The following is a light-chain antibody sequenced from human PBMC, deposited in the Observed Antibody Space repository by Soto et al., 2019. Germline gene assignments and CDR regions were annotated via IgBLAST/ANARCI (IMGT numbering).Light chain of an antibody. CDR3: SSDTSSSTLYVV. J-gene: IGLJ2*01. V-gene: IGLV2-14*01. CDR2: DVS. Sequence: QSALTQPASVSGSPGQSITISCTGTSSDVGGYNYVSWYQQHPGKAPKLMIYDVSNRPSGVSNRFSGSKSGNTASLTISGLQAEDEADYYCSSDTSSSTLYVVFGGGTKVTVL. CDR1: SSDVGGYNY.